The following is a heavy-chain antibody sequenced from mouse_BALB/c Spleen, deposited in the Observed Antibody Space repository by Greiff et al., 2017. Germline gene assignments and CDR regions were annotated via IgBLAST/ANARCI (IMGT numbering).Heavy chain of an antibody. CDR2: ISYSGST. Sequence: EVQLVESGPGLVKPSQSLSLTCTVTGYSITSDYAWNWIRQFPGNQLEWMGYISYSGSTSYNPSLKSRIAITRDTSKNQFFLQLNSVTTEDTATYYCAKYGNYGAMDYWGQGTSVTVSS. D-gene: IGHD2-1*01. J-gene: IGHJ4*01. V-gene: IGHV3-2*02. CDR3: AKYGNYGAMDY. CDR1: GYSITSDYA.